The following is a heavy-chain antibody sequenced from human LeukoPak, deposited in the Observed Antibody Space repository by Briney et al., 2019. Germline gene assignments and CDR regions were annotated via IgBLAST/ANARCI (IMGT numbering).Heavy chain of an antibody. CDR1: GFTFSSSW. CDR3: ARDRAYNTFDY. D-gene: IGHD2-21*01. CDR2: IKEDGSQK. V-gene: IGHV3-7*01. J-gene: IGHJ4*02. Sequence: PGGSLRLSCAASGFTFSSSWMTWVRQAPGKGLEWVANIKEDGSQKNYVDSVKGRFTISRDNAKNSLYLQMSSLRVEDTAVYYCARDRAYNTFDYWGQGTLVTVSS.